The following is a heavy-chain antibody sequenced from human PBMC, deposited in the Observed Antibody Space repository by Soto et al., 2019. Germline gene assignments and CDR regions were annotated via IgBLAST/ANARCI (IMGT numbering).Heavy chain of an antibody. CDR3: ARDIGAATRQENYYYGMDV. V-gene: IGHV4-30-4*01. CDR1: GGSISSGDYY. CDR2: IYYSGST. J-gene: IGHJ6*02. Sequence: PSETLSLTCTVSGGSISSGDYYWSWIRQPPGKGLEWIGYIYYSGSTYYNPSLKSRVTISVDTSKNQFSLKLSSVTAADTAVYYCARDIGAATRQENYYYGMDVWGQGTTVTVSS. D-gene: IGHD2-15*01.